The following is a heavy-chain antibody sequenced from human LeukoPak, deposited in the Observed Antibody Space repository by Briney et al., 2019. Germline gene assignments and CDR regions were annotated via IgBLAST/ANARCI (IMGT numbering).Heavy chain of an antibody. J-gene: IGHJ6*03. Sequence: GGSLRLSCAASGFTFSNYAMNWVRQAPGKGLEWVSGISGSGGSTYYADSVKGRFTISRDNSKTTLYLQMNSLRAGDTAVYYCAKGGYYYYMDVWGKGTTVTVSS. CDR1: GFTFSNYA. CDR3: AKGGYYYYMDV. V-gene: IGHV3-23*01. CDR2: ISGSGGST.